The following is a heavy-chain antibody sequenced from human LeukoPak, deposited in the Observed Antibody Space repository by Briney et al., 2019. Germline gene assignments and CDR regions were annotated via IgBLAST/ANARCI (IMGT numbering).Heavy chain of an antibody. CDR1: GGSFSGYY. CDR3: ARTLRPSWYFSYYHYYMDV. D-gene: IGHD6-13*01. V-gene: IGHV4-34*01. Sequence: PSETLSLTCAVYGGSFSGYYWSWIRQPPGKGLEWIGEINHSGSTNYNPSLKSRVTISVDTSKNQFSLKLSSVTAADTAVYYCARTLRPSWYFSYYHYYMDVWGKGTTVTISS. J-gene: IGHJ6*03. CDR2: INHSGST.